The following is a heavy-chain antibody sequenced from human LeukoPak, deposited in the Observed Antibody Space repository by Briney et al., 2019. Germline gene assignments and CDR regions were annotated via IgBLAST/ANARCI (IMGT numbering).Heavy chain of an antibody. CDR3: ARGSEWFGELLYPFDY. V-gene: IGHV3-21*01. D-gene: IGHD3-10*01. J-gene: IGHJ4*02. CDR2: ISSSSSYI. CDR1: GFTFSSYS. Sequence: GGSLRLSCAASGFTFSSYSMNWVRQAPGKGLEWVSSISSSSSYIYYADSVKGRFTISRDNAKNSLYLQMNSLRAEDTAVYYCARGSEWFGELLYPFDYWGQGTLVTVSS.